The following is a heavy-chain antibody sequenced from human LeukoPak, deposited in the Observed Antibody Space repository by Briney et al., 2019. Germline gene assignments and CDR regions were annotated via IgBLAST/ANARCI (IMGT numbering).Heavy chain of an antibody. CDR1: GYTFTGYY. Sequence: ASVKVSCKTSGYTFTGYYLHCVRQAPGQGLEWMGWTNPNSGGTDYAQKFQGRVTITSDTPTRTGSMERSRLGSDATAVYYSASEYYDASGRASPDIFAFWGEATLVTVPS. CDR2: TNPNSGGT. V-gene: IGHV1-2*02. D-gene: IGHD3-22*01. CDR3: ASEYYDASGRASPDIFAF. J-gene: IGHJ4*02.